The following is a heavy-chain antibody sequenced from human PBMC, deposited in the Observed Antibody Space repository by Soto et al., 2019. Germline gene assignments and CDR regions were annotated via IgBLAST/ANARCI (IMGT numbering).Heavy chain of an antibody. D-gene: IGHD1-26*01. CDR3: ARWPIVGTTGEAFDI. Sequence: ASVKVSCKASGYTFTGYYMHWVRQAPGQGLEWMGWINPNSGGTNYAQKFQGWVTMTRDTSISTAYMELSRLRSDDTVVEICARWPIVGTTGEAFDIWGQGTRVT. J-gene: IGHJ3*02. V-gene: IGHV1-2*04. CDR2: INPNSGGT. CDR1: GYTFTGYY.